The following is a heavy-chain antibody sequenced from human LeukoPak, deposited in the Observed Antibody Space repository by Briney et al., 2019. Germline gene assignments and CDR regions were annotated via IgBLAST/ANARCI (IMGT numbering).Heavy chain of an antibody. D-gene: IGHD2-21*02. CDR2: INPSGGST. J-gene: IGHJ5*02. CDR1: GYTFTSYS. V-gene: IGHV1-46*01. CDR3: ARGGSCNSASGGDCSHLLIA. Sequence: ASVKVSCKASGYTFTSYSMHWVRQAPGQGLEWMGIINPSGGSTSYAQKFQGRVTMTRDTSTSPVYMELSSLRSEDTAVYYCARGGSCNSASGGDCSHLLIAWGQRTLVTVSS.